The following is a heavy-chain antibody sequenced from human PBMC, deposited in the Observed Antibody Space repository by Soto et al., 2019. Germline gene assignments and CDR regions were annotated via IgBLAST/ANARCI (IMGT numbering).Heavy chain of an antibody. V-gene: IGHV3-33*01. CDR1: GFTFSSYG. J-gene: IGHJ4*02. CDR2: IWYDGSNK. CDR3: AREGPAVTTWYFDY. D-gene: IGHD4-17*01. Sequence: PGGSLRLSCAASGFTFSSYGMHWVRQAPGKGLEWVAVIWYDGSNKYYADSVKGRFTISRDNSKNTLYLQMNSLRAEDTAVYYCAREGPAVTTWYFDYWGQGTLVTVSS.